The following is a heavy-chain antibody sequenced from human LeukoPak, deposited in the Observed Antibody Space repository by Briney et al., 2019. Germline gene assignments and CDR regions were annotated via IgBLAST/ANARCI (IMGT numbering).Heavy chain of an antibody. D-gene: IGHD2-2*01. V-gene: IGHV4-4*07. CDR2: IYTSGST. Sequence: LSETLSLTCTVSGESIKSFYWSWIRQPAGKGLEWIGRIYTSGSTNYSPSLKSRVTMSVDTSKNQFSLKLSSVTAADTAVYYCARDVVAAVGSFDYWGQGTQVTVSS. J-gene: IGHJ4*02. CDR1: GESIKSFY. CDR3: ARDVVAAVGSFDY.